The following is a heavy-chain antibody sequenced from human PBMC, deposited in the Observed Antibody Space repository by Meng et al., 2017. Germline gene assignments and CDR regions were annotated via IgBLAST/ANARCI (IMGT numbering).Heavy chain of an antibody. CDR1: GYTCTVYY. CDR2: INPNSGGT. D-gene: IGHD3-22*01. J-gene: IGHJ1*01. V-gene: IGHV1-2*02. Sequence: VQLVQSGSEVKKPGASGKVSCKASGYTCTVYYMHWVRQAPGQGLEWMGWINPNSGGTNYAQKFQGRVTMTRDTSISTAYMELSRLRSDDTAVYYCASRYDSSGSAAFQHWGQGTLVTVSS. CDR3: ASRYDSSGSAAFQH.